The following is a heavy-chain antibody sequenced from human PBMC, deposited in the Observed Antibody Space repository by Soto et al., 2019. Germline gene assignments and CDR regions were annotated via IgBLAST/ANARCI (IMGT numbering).Heavy chain of an antibody. J-gene: IGHJ3*02. CDR1: GYTLTELS. CDR2: FDPEDGET. D-gene: IGHD2-21*02. Sequence: GASVKVSWKVSGYTLTELSMHWVRQAPGKGLEWMGGFDPEDGETIYAQKFQGRVTMTEDTSTDTAYMELSSLRSEDTAVYYCATDTSMVTAIRLHAFHIRGQGTILTVS. CDR3: ATDTSMVTAIRLHAFHI. V-gene: IGHV1-24*01.